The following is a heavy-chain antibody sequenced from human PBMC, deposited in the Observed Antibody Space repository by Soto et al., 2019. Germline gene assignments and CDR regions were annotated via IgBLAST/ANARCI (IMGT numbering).Heavy chain of an antibody. CDR2: IYYSGYT. Sequence: SETLSLTCAVSGASVSSYYWSWIRQSPGKGLEWIGYIYYSGYTSYNPSLKSRVTISVDTSKNQFSLNLSSVTAADTAVYYCARGQHPPTIFDYWGQGTLVIVSS. CDR3: ARGQHPPTIFDY. D-gene: IGHD5-12*01. J-gene: IGHJ4*02. CDR1: GASVSSYY. V-gene: IGHV4-59*02.